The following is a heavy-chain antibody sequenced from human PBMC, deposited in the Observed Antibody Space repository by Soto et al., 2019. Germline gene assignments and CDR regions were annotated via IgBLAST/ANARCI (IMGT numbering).Heavy chain of an antibody. Sequence: PSETLSLTCIVSGGSISPYYWSWIRQPAGKGLEWIGRIYSDGTTTYNPSLKSRVTMSIDTSNKQFSLKLNSVNAADTAVYYCARTYSSGWDTYYFDYWGLGTLVTVSS. D-gene: IGHD6-19*01. J-gene: IGHJ4*02. V-gene: IGHV4-4*07. CDR3: ARTYSSGWDTYYFDY. CDR2: IYSDGTT. CDR1: GGSISPYY.